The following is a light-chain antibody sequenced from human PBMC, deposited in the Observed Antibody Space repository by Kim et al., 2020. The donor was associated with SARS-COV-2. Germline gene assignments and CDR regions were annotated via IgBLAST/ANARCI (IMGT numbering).Light chain of an antibody. CDR3: QQSYSTLYT. V-gene: IGKV1-39*01. CDR2: AAS. CDR1: QTISSY. Sequence: SASIGDRDTITCRASQTISSYLNWYQQKPGKAPNLLIYAASSLQSGVPSRFSGSGSGTDFTLTISSLQPEDFATYYCQQSYSTLYTFGQGTKLEI. J-gene: IGKJ2*01.